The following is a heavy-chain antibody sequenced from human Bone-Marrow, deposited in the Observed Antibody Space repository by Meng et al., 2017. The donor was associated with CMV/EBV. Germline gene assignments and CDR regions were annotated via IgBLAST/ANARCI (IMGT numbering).Heavy chain of an antibody. D-gene: IGHD2-2*02. Sequence: SVKVSCKASGGTFSSYATSWVRQAPGQGLEWMGGIISILGIANYAQKFQGRVTITADKSTSTAYMELSSLRSEDTAVYYCARGQVCTSCYKDPFHMWGKETMVTVSS. V-gene: IGHV1-69*10. CDR1: GGTFSSYA. J-gene: IGHJ3*02. CDR3: ARGQVCTSCYKDPFHM. CDR2: IISILGIA.